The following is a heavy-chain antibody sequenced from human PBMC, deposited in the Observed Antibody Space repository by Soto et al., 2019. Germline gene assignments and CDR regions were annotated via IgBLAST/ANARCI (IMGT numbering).Heavy chain of an antibody. CDR3: ARHVDTAIDDAFDI. CDR1: GGTFSSYA. CDR2: IIPIFGTA. Sequence: SVKVSCKASGGTFSSYAISWVRQAPGQGLEWMGGIIPIFGTANYAQKFQGRVTITADKSTSTAYMELSSLRSEDTAVYYCARHVDTAIDDAFDIWGQGTMVTVSS. V-gene: IGHV1-69*06. J-gene: IGHJ3*02. D-gene: IGHD5-18*01.